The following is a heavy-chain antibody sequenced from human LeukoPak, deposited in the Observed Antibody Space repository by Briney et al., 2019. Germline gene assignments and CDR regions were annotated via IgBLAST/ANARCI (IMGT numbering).Heavy chain of an antibody. CDR3: ARAVYDYIWGSYRFDY. CDR2: IYYSGST. D-gene: IGHD3-16*02. CDR1: GGSISSGGYY. Sequence: SETLSLTCTVSGGSISSGGYYWSWIRQHPGKGLEWIGFIYYSGSTYYNPSLKSRVTFSVDTSTSQFSLKLSSVIAAGTAVNYCARAVYDYIWGSYRFDYWGQGTLVTVSS. J-gene: IGHJ4*02. V-gene: IGHV4-31*03.